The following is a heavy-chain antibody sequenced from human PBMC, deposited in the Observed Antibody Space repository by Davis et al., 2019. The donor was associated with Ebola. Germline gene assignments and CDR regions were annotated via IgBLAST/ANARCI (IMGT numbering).Heavy chain of an antibody. D-gene: IGHD3-9*01. CDR1: GFTFSSYA. CDR2: ISGSGGST. Sequence: PGGSLRLSCAASGFTFSSYAMSWVRQAPGKGLEWVSAISGSGGSTYYADSVKGRFTISRDNSKNTLYLQMNSLRAEDTAVYYCANRLEYYDILTGYDYWGQGTLVTVSS. CDR3: ANRLEYYDILTGYDY. V-gene: IGHV3-23*01. J-gene: IGHJ4*02.